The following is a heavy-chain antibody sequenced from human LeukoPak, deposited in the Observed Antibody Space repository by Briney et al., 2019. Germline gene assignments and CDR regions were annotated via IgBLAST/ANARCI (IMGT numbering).Heavy chain of an antibody. V-gene: IGHV3-23*01. D-gene: IGHD6-6*01. CDR2: ILGSGSSR. CDR1: GVNFSNFG. Sequence: GGSLRLSCAASGVNFSNFGMSWVRQAPGKGLEWVSTILGSGSSRYYTDSVKGRFTISRDNSKSTLYLQMNSLNSEDTAVYYCARGSIWGQGTLVTVSS. J-gene: IGHJ4*02. CDR3: ARGSI.